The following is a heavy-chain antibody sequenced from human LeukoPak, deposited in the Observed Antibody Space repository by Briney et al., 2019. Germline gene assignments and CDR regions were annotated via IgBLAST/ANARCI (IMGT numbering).Heavy chain of an antibody. CDR1: GYTFPSYF. D-gene: IGHD6-6*01. CDR3: ARTAARRFDY. J-gene: IGHJ4*02. V-gene: IGHV1-46*01. Sequence: ASVKVSCKASGYTFPSYFMHWVRQAPGQGLEWMGIINPTGGSTTYAQKSQGRVTMTRDTSTSTVYMELSSLRSDDTAVYYCARTAARRFDYWGQETLVTVSS. CDR2: INPTGGST.